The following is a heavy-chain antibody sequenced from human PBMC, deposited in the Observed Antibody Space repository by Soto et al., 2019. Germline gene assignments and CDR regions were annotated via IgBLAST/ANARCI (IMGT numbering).Heavy chain of an antibody. J-gene: IGHJ4*02. CDR2: ISAYNGNT. Sequence: QVQLVQSGAEVKKPGASVKVSCKASGYTFTSYGISWVRQAPGQGLEWMGWISAYNGNTNYAQKLQGRVTMTTDTSTSTAYMELRSLRSDDTAVYYCARGDIVVVPAAMDYDFWIYPFDYWRQGTLVTVSS. CDR1: GYTFTSYG. CDR3: ARGDIVVVPAAMDYDFWIYPFDY. D-gene: IGHD2-2*01. V-gene: IGHV1-18*01.